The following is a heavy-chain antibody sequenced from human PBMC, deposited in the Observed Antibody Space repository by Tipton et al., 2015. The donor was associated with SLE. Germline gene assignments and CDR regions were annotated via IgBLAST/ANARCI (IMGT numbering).Heavy chain of an antibody. J-gene: IGHJ6*02. CDR1: GFIFSSYG. D-gene: IGHD3-3*01. V-gene: IGHV3-30*02. CDR3: ARANDFWSGSYYCYGRVA. CDR2: IRYGADNK. Sequence: SLRLSCAASGFIFSSYGMHWVRQAPGKGLEWVAFIRYGADNKFYADSVKGRFTISRDNAKNSLYLQMNSLRAEDTAVYYCARANDFWSGSYYCYGRVAWGQGTSGPVSS.